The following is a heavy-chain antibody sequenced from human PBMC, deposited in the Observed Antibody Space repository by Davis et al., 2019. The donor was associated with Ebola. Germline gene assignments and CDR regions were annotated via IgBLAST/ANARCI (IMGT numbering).Heavy chain of an antibody. CDR2: ISSAGTFI. CDR3: ARDRVGAFFDY. V-gene: IGHV3-21*04. D-gene: IGHD1-26*01. Sequence: PGGSLRLSCTAAGFTFSRYSLIWVRQAPGKGLEWVSSISSAGTFIYYAASVKGRFTISRDNAKNSVYLQMNSLRADDTAVYYCARDRVGAFFDYWGQGTLVTVSS. CDR1: GFTFSRYS. J-gene: IGHJ4*02.